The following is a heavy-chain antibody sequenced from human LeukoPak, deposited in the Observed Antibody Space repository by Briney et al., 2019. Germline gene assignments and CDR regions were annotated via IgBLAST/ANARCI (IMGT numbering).Heavy chain of an antibody. CDR1: GGSISSGGYY. D-gene: IGHD3-22*01. V-gene: IGHV4-31*03. Sequence: SQTLSLTCTVSGGSISSGGYYWSWIRQHPGKGLEWIGYIYYSGSTYYNPSLKSRVTISVDTSKNQFSLKLSSVTAADTAVYYCARSPYYYDSSGYFGPNWFDPWSQGTLVTVSS. J-gene: IGHJ5*02. CDR2: IYYSGST. CDR3: ARSPYYYDSSGYFGPNWFDP.